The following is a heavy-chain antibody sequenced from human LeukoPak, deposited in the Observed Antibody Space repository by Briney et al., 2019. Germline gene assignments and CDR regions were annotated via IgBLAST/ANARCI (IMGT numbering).Heavy chain of an antibody. CDR3: ARCQTGGYYDSSGYSDAFDI. CDR2: IYYSGST. J-gene: IGHJ3*02. CDR1: GGSVSSGSYY. V-gene: IGHV4-61*01. D-gene: IGHD3-22*01. Sequence: SETLSLTCTVSGGSVSSGSYYWSWIRQPPGKGLEWIGYIYYSGSTNYNPSLKSRVTISVDTSKNQFSLKLSSVTAADTAVYYCARCQTGGYYDSSGYSDAFDIWGQGTTVTVSS.